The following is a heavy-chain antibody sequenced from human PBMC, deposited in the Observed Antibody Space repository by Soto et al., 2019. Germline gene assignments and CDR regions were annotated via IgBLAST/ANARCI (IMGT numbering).Heavy chain of an antibody. CDR2: ISPIFGST. Sequence: VQLVQSGAEVKKPGSSVKVSCRASGATFRSYAFTWVRQAPGQGLEWMGGISPIFGSTIYARQFQGRVTITAADSASTAYMELNSLSSEDTAVYYCAGDYGVYDWYGMDVWGQGTTVTVSS. J-gene: IGHJ6*02. CDR1: GATFRSYA. CDR3: AGDYGVYDWYGMDV. V-gene: IGHV1-69*01. D-gene: IGHD4-17*01.